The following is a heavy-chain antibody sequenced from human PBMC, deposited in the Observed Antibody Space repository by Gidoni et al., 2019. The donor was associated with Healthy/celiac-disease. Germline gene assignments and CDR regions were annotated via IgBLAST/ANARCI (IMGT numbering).Heavy chain of an antibody. V-gene: IGHV3-53*04. D-gene: IGHD3-9*01. J-gene: IGHJ6*02. CDR2: IYSGGST. Sequence: EVQLVESGGGLVQPGGSLRLSCAASGFTVTSHYMRWVRQAPGTGLEWVSVIYSGGSTYYADSVKGRFTISRHNSKNTLYLQMNSLRAEDTAVYYCARGEKSDILTAGGDYYYGMDVWGQGTTVTVSS. CDR3: ARGEKSDILTAGGDYYYGMDV. CDR1: GFTVTSHY.